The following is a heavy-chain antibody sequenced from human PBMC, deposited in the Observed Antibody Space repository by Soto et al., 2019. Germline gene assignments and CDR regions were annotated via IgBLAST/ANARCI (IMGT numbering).Heavy chain of an antibody. J-gene: IGHJ4*02. Sequence: QVQMVESGGGVAQPGGSLRLSCAVSGFTFSAFARYGVRQAPGKGLEWVALISYDGRNEDYAESVRGRFTISRDNSKNTLYLDMNSLSAEDSAVYFCAKGVVREPAYFDDWGQGTLVTVSS. CDR3: AKGVVREPAYFDD. D-gene: IGHD3-10*01. CDR2: ISYDGRNE. V-gene: IGHV3-30*18. CDR1: GFTFSAFA.